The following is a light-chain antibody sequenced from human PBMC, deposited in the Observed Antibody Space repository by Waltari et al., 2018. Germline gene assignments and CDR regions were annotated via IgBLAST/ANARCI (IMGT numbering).Light chain of an antibody. J-gene: IGKJ5*01. Sequence: EIVMTQSPATLSVPPGDTATLSCRASQSVSVNVAGYQQKPGQAPRLLFYRSSTRATGVPARFTASGSGTEFTLTITGLQSEDFAVYFCQQYNDWPPITFGQGTQLEIK. CDR2: RSS. V-gene: IGKV3D-15*01. CDR3: QQYNDWPPIT. CDR1: QSVSVN.